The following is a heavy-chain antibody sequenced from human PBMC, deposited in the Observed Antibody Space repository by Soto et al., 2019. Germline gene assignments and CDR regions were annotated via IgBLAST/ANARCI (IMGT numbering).Heavy chain of an antibody. CDR2: VSKNGDNQ. Sequence: LRVSCSTSGLSFNIFYIHLVLQAPGKALEWVGLVSKNGDNQYYGDSAKGRFIISRDNPKNSLYLQLHSLRPDDTAVYYCAKDAYNAAFDVWGQGTMVTVSS. V-gene: IGHV3-30*18. D-gene: IGHD1-1*01. CDR1: GLSFNIFY. J-gene: IGHJ3*01. CDR3: AKDAYNAAFDV.